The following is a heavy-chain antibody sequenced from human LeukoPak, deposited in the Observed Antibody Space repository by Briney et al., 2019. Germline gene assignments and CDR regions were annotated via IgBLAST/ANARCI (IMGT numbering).Heavy chain of an antibody. Sequence: SETLSLTCAVYGGSFSGYYWSWIRQPPGKGLEWIGEINHSGSTNYNPSLKSRVTISVDTSKNQFSLKLSSVTAADTAVYYCARRGGIAAAGLEYYFDYWGQGTLVTVSS. CDR1: GGSFSGYY. CDR3: ARRGGIAAAGLEYYFDY. CDR2: INHSGST. V-gene: IGHV4-34*01. D-gene: IGHD6-13*01. J-gene: IGHJ4*02.